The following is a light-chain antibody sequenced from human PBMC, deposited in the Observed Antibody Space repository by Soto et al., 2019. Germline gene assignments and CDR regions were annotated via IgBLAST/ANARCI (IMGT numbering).Light chain of an antibody. CDR2: VDS. CDR3: QHSFSTPPS. Sequence: IQMTQSPSSLSTSVGDRVTITCRSNQSIVNYLNWYQHKPGRAPKLLISVDSTLQNAVPSRFSGSGSGQDFGLAINIFLSDQFATYYFQHSFSTPPSLGKGTNLEIK. J-gene: IGKJ2*01. CDR1: QSIVNY. V-gene: IGKV1-39*01.